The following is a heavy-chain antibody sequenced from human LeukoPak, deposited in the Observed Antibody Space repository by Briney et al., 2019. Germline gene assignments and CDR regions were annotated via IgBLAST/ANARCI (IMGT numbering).Heavy chain of an antibody. D-gene: IGHD2-15*01. CDR1: GGTFSSYA. J-gene: IGHJ4*02. CDR3: ARGYDCSGGSCYSFDY. V-gene: IGHV1-69*13. CDR2: IIPIFGTA. Sequence: SVKVSCKASGGTFSSYAISWVRQAPGQGLEWRGGIIPIFGTANYAQNFQGRVTITADESTSTAYMELSSLRSEDTAVYYCARGYDCSGGSCYSFDYWGQGTLVTVS.